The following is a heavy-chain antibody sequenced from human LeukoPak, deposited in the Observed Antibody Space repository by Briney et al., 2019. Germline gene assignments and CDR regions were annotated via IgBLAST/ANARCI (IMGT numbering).Heavy chain of an antibody. Sequence: PGGSLRLSCAASGFTFSSYSMNWVRQAPGKGLEWVSYISSSSSTIYYADSVKGRFTISRDNAKNSLYLQMNSLRDDDTAVYDCARGDKGEHAFDIWGQGTMVTVSS. CDR2: ISSSSSTI. J-gene: IGHJ3*02. CDR3: ARGDKGEHAFDI. V-gene: IGHV3-48*02. CDR1: GFTFSSYS.